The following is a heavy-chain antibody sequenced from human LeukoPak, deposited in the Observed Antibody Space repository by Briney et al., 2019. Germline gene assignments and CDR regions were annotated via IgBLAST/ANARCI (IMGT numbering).Heavy chain of an antibody. J-gene: IGHJ4*02. D-gene: IGHD3-22*01. Sequence: GGSLRLSCAASGFTFSSYEMNWVRQAPGKGLEWVSYISSSGSPIYYADSVKGRFTISRDNSKNTLYLQMNSLRAETTAVYYCAKGSRDYYDSSGYYYYFDYWGQGTLVTVSS. CDR2: ISSSGSPI. V-gene: IGHV3-48*03. CDR3: AKGSRDYYDSSGYYYYFDY. CDR1: GFTFSSYE.